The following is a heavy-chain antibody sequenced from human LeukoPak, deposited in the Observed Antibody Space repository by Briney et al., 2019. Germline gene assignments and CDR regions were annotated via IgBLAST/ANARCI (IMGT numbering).Heavy chain of an antibody. CDR1: GFTFSSYS. J-gene: IGHJ3*02. V-gene: IGHV3-21*01. CDR2: ISSSSSYI. Sequence: GGSLRLSCAASGFTFSSYSMNWVRQAPGKGLEWVSSISSSSSYIYYADSVKGRFTISRDNAKNSLYLQMNSLRAEDTAVYYCAREYDILTGYYPGGAFDIWGQGTMVTVSS. D-gene: IGHD3-9*01. CDR3: AREYDILTGYYPGGAFDI.